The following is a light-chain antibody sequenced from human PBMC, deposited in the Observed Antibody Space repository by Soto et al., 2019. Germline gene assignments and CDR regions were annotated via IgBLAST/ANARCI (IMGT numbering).Light chain of an antibody. CDR1: SSDVGGYIY. CDR2: DVT. V-gene: IGLV2-14*01. Sequence: QSALTQPASVSVSPGQSITISCTGTSSDVGGYIYVSWYQQHPGKAPKLMIYDVTSRPSGVSYRFSGSKSGNTASLTISGLQAEDESDYYCSSYTTSSSYVYRTGTKVTVL. J-gene: IGLJ1*01. CDR3: SSYTTSSSYV.